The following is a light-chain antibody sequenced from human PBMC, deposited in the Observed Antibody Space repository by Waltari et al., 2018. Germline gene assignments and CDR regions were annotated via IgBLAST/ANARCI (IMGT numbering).Light chain of an antibody. CDR2: EGS. Sequence: QSALTQPASVSGSPGQSITIPCTGTSSDVGSYNLVSWYQQHPGKAPKLMIYEGSKRPSGVSNRFSGSKSGNTASLTISGLQAEDEADYYCCSYAGSGVVFGGGTKLTVL. J-gene: IGLJ2*01. CDR3: CSYAGSGVV. CDR1: SSDVGSYNL. V-gene: IGLV2-23*01.